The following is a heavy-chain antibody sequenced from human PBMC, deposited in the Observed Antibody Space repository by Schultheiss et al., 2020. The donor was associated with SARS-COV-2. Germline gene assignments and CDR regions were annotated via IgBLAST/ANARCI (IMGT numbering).Heavy chain of an antibody. CDR2: IYYSGST. Sequence: LRLSCTVSGGSISSGGYYWSWIRQHPGKGLEWIGYIYYSGSTYYNPSLKSRVTISVDTSKNQFSLKLSSVTAADTAVYYCARVWYGDYVGVNYFDYWGQGTLVTVSS. CDR1: GGSISSGGYY. V-gene: IGHV4-31*03. D-gene: IGHD4-17*01. J-gene: IGHJ4*02. CDR3: ARVWYGDYVGVNYFDY.